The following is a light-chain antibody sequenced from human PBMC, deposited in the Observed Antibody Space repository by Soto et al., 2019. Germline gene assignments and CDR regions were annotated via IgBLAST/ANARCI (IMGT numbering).Light chain of an antibody. Sequence: QSVLTQPASVSGSPGQSITISCTGTSSDIGFYNYVSWYQQHPGEAPKLIIYEVAKRPSGVSSRFSGSKSGNTASLTISGLQAEDEADYHCSSYTTTSTLVFGSGTKVTV. CDR3: SSYTTTSTLV. CDR1: SSDIGFYNY. CDR2: EVA. J-gene: IGLJ1*01. V-gene: IGLV2-14*01.